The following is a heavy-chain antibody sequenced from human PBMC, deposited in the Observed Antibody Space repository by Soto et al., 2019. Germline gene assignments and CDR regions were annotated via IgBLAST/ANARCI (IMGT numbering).Heavy chain of an antibody. V-gene: IGHV3-23*01. CDR2: ISGSGGST. Sequence: GGSLRLSCVASGFTFSSYAMSWVRQAPGKGLEWVSAISGSGGSTYYADSVKGRFTISRDNSKNTLYLQMNSLRAEDTAVYYCAKDETEGTSELVTFDYWGQGTLVTVSS. CDR1: GFTFSSYA. J-gene: IGHJ4*02. D-gene: IGHD2-2*01. CDR3: AKDETEGTSELVTFDY.